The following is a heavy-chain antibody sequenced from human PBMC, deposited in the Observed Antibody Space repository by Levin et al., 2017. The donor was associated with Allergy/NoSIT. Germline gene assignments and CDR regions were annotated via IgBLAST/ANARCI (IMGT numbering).Heavy chain of an antibody. D-gene: IGHD6-19*01. CDR3: ARDSSIAVAGTEAFDI. CDR2: MNPNSGNT. CDR1: GYTFTSYD. V-gene: IGHV1-8*01. J-gene: IGHJ3*02. Sequence: ASVKVSCKASGYTFTSYDINWVRQATGQGLEWMGWMNPNSGNTGYAQKFQGRVTMTRNTSISTAYMELSSLRSEDTAVYYCARDSSIAVAGTEAFDIWGQGTMVTVSS.